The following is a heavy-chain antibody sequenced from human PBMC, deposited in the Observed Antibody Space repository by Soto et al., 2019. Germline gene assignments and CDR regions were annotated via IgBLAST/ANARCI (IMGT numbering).Heavy chain of an antibody. J-gene: IGHJ5*02. CDR1: GGSISSGGYY. V-gene: IGHV4-31*03. CDR2: IYYSGST. CDR3: ARATLFGLGVNWFDP. D-gene: IGHD3-3*01. Sequence: SETLSLTCTVSGGSISSGGYYWSWIRQHPGKGLEWIGYIYYSGSTYYNPSLKSRVTISVDTSKNQFSLKLSSVTAADTAVYYCARATLFGLGVNWFDPWGQGTLVTVSS.